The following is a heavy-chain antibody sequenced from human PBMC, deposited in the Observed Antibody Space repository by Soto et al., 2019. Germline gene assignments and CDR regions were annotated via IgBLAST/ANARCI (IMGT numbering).Heavy chain of an antibody. D-gene: IGHD2-15*01. J-gene: IGHJ6*03. CDR1: GFTFSNAW. Sequence: GGSLRLSCAASGFTFSNAWMSWVRQAPGKGLEWVGRIKSKTDGGTTDYAAPVKGRFTISRDDSKNTLYLQMNSLKTEDTAVYYCTTDPHPPRYCSGGSCHIQDPAYMDVWGKGTTVTVSS. CDR2: IKSKTDGGTT. V-gene: IGHV3-15*01. CDR3: TTDPHPPRYCSGGSCHIQDPAYMDV.